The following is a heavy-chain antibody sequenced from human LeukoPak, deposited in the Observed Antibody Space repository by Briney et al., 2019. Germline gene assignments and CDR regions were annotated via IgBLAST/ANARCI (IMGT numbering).Heavy chain of an antibody. Sequence: ASVKVSCKVSGYTLAELSMHWVRQAPGKGLEWMGGFDPEDGETIYAQKFQGRVTMTEDTSTDTAYMEPSSLRSEDTAVYYCATEGVAAAGEGFDYWGQGTLVTVSS. J-gene: IGHJ4*02. CDR3: ATEGVAAAGEGFDY. CDR1: GYTLAELS. CDR2: FDPEDGET. D-gene: IGHD6-13*01. V-gene: IGHV1-24*01.